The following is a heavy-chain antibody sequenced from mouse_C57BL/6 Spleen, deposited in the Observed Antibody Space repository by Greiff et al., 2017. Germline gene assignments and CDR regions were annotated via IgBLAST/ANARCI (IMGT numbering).Heavy chain of an antibody. CDR2: IWTGGGT. Sequence: VHLVESGPGLVAPSQSLSITCTVSGFSLTSYAISWVRQPPGKGLEWLGVIWTGGGTNYNSALKSRLSISKDNSKSQVFLKMNSLQTDDTARYYCAHHYYGSSYGWYFDVWGTGTTVTVSS. CDR1: GFSLTSYA. CDR3: AHHYYGSSYGWYFDV. J-gene: IGHJ1*03. D-gene: IGHD1-1*01. V-gene: IGHV2-9-1*01.